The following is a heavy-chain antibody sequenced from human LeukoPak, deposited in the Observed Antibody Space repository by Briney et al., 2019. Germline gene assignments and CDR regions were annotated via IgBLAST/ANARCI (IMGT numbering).Heavy chain of an antibody. CDR3: GRISVVSRSGPLDY. J-gene: IGHJ4*02. CDR1: GFTFTSYA. D-gene: IGHD3-10*01. V-gene: IGHV3-23*01. CDR2: IRSGAYT. Sequence: PGGSLRLSCAASGFTFTSYAMTWVRQAPGKGLEWVSTIRSGAYTYYADSVKGRLSISRDNSKNTLYLEMNSLRAEDAAVYYCGRISVVSRSGPLDYWGQGTLVTVSS.